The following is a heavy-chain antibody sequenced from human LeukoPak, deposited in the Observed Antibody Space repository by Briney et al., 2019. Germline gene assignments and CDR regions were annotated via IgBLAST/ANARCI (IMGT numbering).Heavy chain of an antibody. Sequence: ASVKVSCKASTYTFTNYDINWVRQATGQGVEWMGWMNPNSGHTAYAQKFQGRVTITRNTSTSTVYMELSSLRSEDTAVYYCARGKGIESNHWYSYMDVWAKGPRSPSP. V-gene: IGHV1-8*03. CDR2: MNPNSGHT. CDR3: ARGKGIESNHWYSYMDV. CDR1: TYTFTNYD. J-gene: IGHJ6*03. D-gene: IGHD6-13*01.